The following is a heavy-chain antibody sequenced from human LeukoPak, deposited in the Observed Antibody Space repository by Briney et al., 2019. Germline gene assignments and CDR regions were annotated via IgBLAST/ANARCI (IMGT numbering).Heavy chain of an antibody. Sequence: GGSLRLSCAASGFSFSSYPMHWVRQAPGKGLEYVSVIGSNGDGIYYANSVKGRFTISRDNSKNTLYLQMNSLRAEDTAVYYCAKVVLARVWGSYRFDYWGQGTLVTVSS. CDR3: AKVVLARVWGSYRFDY. CDR1: GFSFSSYP. V-gene: IGHV3-64*01. D-gene: IGHD3-16*02. J-gene: IGHJ4*02. CDR2: IGSNGDGI.